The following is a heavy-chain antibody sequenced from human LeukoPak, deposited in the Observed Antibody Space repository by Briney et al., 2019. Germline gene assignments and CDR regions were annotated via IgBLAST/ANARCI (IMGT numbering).Heavy chain of an antibody. CDR3: SRSSGRYGFDY. Sequence: ASVKVSCKASGYTFTRYDINWVRQATGQGLEWMGWMNPNSGNTGYAQKFQGRVAMTRNTSISTAYMELSSLRSEDTAVYYCSRSSGRYGFDYWGQGTLVTVSS. D-gene: IGHD1-26*01. V-gene: IGHV1-8*02. CDR1: GYTFTRYD. J-gene: IGHJ4*02. CDR2: MNPNSGNT.